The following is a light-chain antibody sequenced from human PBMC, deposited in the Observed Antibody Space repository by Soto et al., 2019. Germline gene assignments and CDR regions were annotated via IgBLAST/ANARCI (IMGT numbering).Light chain of an antibody. Sequence: EIVLTQSPATLSLSPGERVTLSCRASQRVSSNLAWYQQKPGQAPRLLIYDASNRATGIPARFSGSGSGTDFPLTISSLEPEDFAVYYCQQRSNWYTFGQGTKLEIK. CDR3: QQRSNWYT. J-gene: IGKJ2*01. CDR1: QRVSSN. CDR2: DAS. V-gene: IGKV3-11*01.